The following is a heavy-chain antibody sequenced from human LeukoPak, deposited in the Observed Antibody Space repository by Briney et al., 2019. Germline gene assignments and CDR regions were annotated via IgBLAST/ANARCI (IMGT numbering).Heavy chain of an antibody. CDR2: ISAYNGNT. Sequence: ASVKVSCKASGYTFTSYGISWERQAPGQGLEWMGWISAYNGNTNYAQKLQGRVTMTTDTSTSTAYMELRSLRSDDTAVYYCARGLRYFDWSNAEGNFDYWGQGTLVTVSS. CDR3: ARGLRYFDWSNAEGNFDY. D-gene: IGHD3-9*01. V-gene: IGHV1-18*01. J-gene: IGHJ4*02. CDR1: GYTFTSYG.